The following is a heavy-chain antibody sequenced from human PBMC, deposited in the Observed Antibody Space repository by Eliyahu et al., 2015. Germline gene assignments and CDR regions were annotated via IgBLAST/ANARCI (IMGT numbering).Heavy chain of an antibody. V-gene: IGHV3-66*02. CDR3: ARENTHVSYSLDI. CDR2: IYSGGSI. D-gene: IGHD2-2*02. Sequence: EVQLVESGGGLVQPGGSLRLXXXASGFTVSRNYMNWVRQAPGKGLGWVSVIYSGGSIYYADSVKGRFTISRDNSKNTVYLQMNSLRAEDTAVYYCARENTHVSYSLDIWGQGTTVTVSS. J-gene: IGHJ3*02. CDR1: GFTVSRNY.